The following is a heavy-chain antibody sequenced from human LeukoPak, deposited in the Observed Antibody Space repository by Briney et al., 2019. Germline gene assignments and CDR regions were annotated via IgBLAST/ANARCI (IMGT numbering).Heavy chain of an antibody. V-gene: IGHV3-23*01. Sequence: GSLRLSCAVSGLTFSRYAMSWVRQAPGKGLEWVSAISESGSGTYYADSVKGRFTISRDNSKDTLSLQMNSLRAEDTAVYYCAKDIAQGYTFGSIEQDYWGQGTLVTASS. CDR1: GLTFSRYA. D-gene: IGHD5-18*01. J-gene: IGHJ4*02. CDR2: ISESGSGT. CDR3: AKDIAQGYTFGSIEQDY.